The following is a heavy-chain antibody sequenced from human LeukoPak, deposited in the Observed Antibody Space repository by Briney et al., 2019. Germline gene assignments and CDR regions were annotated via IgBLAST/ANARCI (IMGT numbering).Heavy chain of an antibody. CDR3: AKLGTRGFYFDY. CDR1: GFTFSSYA. CDR2: ISGSGGST. J-gene: IGHJ4*02. Sequence: GGSLRLSCAASGFTFSSYAMSWVRQAPGKGLEWVSTISGSGGSTYYADSVKGRFTISRDNSKNTLYLQMNSLRAEDTAVYYCAKLGTRGFYFDYWGQGTLVTVTS. V-gene: IGHV3-23*01. D-gene: IGHD3-16*01.